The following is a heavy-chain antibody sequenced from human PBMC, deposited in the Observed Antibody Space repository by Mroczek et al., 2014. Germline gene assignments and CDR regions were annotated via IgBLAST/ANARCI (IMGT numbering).Heavy chain of an antibody. J-gene: IGHJ3*01. D-gene: IGHD1-26*01. CDR1: GFTFSSYD. CDR3: ARVRSGSYHGAFDYR. CDR2: IGTAGDT. V-gene: IGHV3-13*01. Sequence: VQLVESGGGLVQPGGSLRLSCAASGFTFSSYDMHWVRQATGKGLEWVSAIGTAGDTYYPGSVKGRFTISRENAKNSLYLQMNSLRAGDTAVYYCARVRSGSYHGAFDYRGGQGDKWSPSLQ.